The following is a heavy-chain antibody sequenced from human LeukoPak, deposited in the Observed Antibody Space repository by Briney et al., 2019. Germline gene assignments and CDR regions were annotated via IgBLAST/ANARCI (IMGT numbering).Heavy chain of an antibody. Sequence: GGSLRLSCAASGFTFSSYGMHWVRQAPGKGLEWVAFIRYDGSNKYFADSVKGRFTISRDNAKNSLYLQMNSLRAEDTAVYYCARIGHLWGGWYNTEKDSYGMDLWGRGTTVTVSS. J-gene: IGHJ6*02. CDR2: IRYDGSNK. CDR1: GFTFSSYG. D-gene: IGHD6-19*01. CDR3: ARIGHLWGGWYNTEKDSYGMDL. V-gene: IGHV3-30*02.